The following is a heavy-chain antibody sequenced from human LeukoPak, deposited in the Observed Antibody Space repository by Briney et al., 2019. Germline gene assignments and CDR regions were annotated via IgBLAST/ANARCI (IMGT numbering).Heavy chain of an antibody. V-gene: IGHV1-3*01. CDR3: ARGPGVLRSSRDWFDP. D-gene: IGHD6-13*01. Sequence: GASVKVSCKASGYTFTSYAMHWVRQAPGQRLEWMGWINAGNGNTKYSQKFQGRVTITRDTSASTAYMELSSLRSEDTAVYYCARGPGVLRSSRDWFDPWGQGTLVTVSS. CDR2: INAGNGNT. CDR1: GYTFTSYA. J-gene: IGHJ5*02.